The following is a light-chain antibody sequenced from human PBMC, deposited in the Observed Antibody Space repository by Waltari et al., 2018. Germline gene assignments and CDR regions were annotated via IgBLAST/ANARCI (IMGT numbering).Light chain of an antibody. CDR1: QSVSSN. V-gene: IGKV3-15*01. CDR3: QQYNNWLWT. CDR2: GAS. J-gene: IGKJ1*01. Sequence: EIVMTQSPATLSVFPGERVTLSCRASQSVSSNLAWYQQKPGQAPRLLIYGASTRATGIPARFSGSGSGTEFTLTISSLQSEDFAVYYCQQYNNWLWTFGQGTKVEIK.